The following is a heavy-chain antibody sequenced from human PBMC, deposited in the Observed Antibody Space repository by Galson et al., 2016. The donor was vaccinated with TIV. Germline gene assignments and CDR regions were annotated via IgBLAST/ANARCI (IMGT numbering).Heavy chain of an antibody. D-gene: IGHD3-9*01. J-gene: IGHJ3*01. Sequence: SLRLSCAASGFTFSTYAMSWVRQAPGKGLEWVSSISGHSEGEYYGDSVKGRFSISRDNSKNTLYIQMNNLRAEDTATYYCVKDIRQDTDWLMLLVNAFQGGDEGTMVAASS. CDR2: ISGHSEGE. CDR1: GFTFSTYA. CDR3: VKDIRQDTDWLMLLVNAFQG. V-gene: IGHV3-23*01.